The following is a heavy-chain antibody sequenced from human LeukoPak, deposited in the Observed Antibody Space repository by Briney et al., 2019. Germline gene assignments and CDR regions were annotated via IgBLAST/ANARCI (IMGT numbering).Heavy chain of an antibody. D-gene: IGHD6-6*01. CDR2: ISSSSSYI. V-gene: IGHV3-21*01. CDR3: ARGTSSIAARRFDY. J-gene: IGHJ4*02. Sequence: PGRSLRLSCAASGFTFSSYSMNWVRQAPGKGLEWVSSISSSSSYIYYADSVKGRFTISRDNAKNSLYLQMNSLRAEDTAVYYCARGTSSIAARRFDYWGQGTLVTVSS. CDR1: GFTFSSYS.